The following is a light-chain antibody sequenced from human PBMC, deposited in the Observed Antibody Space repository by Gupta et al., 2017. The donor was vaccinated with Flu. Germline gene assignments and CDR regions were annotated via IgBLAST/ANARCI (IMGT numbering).Light chain of an antibody. CDR1: QVISNY. CDR2: AAS. CDR3: QQDNTYPHT. J-gene: IGKJ3*01. V-gene: IGKV1-16*02. Sequence: DIQMTQSPSSLSASVGDRVTITCRASQVISNYLAWFQQKPGKAPKSLIYAASNLQSGVPSKFSGSGSGTEFTLTISSLQPEDFATYYCQQDNTYPHTFGHGTKVDIK.